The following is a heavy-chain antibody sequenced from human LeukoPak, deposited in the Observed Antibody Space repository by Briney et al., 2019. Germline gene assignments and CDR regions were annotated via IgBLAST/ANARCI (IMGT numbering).Heavy chain of an antibody. Sequence: GGSLRLSCAASGFTFGNYAMSWVRQAPGKGLEWVSAISGGGTSTYSADSVKGRFTISRDNSKNTLYLQMNSLRAEDTAVYYCAKGPRSSTSSDPDYYYYYYMDVWGKGTTVTVSS. J-gene: IGHJ6*03. CDR1: GFTFGNYA. CDR3: AKGPRSSTSSDPDYYYYYYMDV. CDR2: ISGGGTST. D-gene: IGHD2-2*01. V-gene: IGHV3-23*01.